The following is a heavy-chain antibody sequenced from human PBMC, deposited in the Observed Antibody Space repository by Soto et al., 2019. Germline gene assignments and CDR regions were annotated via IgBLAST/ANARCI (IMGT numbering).Heavy chain of an antibody. CDR1: GYTLTSYD. J-gene: IGHJ6*03. Sequence: ASVKVSCKASGYTLTSYDINWVRQATGQVLDWMGWMNPNSGNTGYAQKFQGRVTMTRNTSISTAYMELSSLRSEDTAVYYCARVYSSSWLTSHYYYYMVVWCKGTTVSVFS. CDR3: ARVYSSSWLTSHYYYYMVV. V-gene: IGHV1-8*01. D-gene: IGHD6-13*01. CDR2: MNPNSGNT.